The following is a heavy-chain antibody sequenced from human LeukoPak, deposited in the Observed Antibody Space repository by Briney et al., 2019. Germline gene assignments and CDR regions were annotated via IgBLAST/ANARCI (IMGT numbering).Heavy chain of an antibody. J-gene: IGHJ4*02. Sequence: GGSLRLSCAASGFTLSGDYMSWVRQAPGKGLEWVSVIFGAGTTYYADSVKGRFTISRDNSKNTQYLQMNSLRVEDTAVYYCARAIQFGGYFDYWGQGTLVTVST. CDR3: ARAIQFGGYFDY. V-gene: IGHV3-53*01. CDR1: GFTLSGDY. D-gene: IGHD2-15*01. CDR2: IFGAGTT.